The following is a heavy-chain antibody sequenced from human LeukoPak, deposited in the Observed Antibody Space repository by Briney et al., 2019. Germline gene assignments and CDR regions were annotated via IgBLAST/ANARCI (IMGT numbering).Heavy chain of an antibody. V-gene: IGHV4-34*01. CDR3: ARVLERGRDSSGWYRDLFGYYYMDV. CDR2: INHSGST. Sequence: SETLSLTCALYGGSFSGYYWSWIRQPPGKGLEWIGEINHSGSTNYNPSLKSRVTISLDTSKNQFSLKLSSVTAADTAVYYCARVLERGRDSSGWYRDLFGYYYMDVWGKGTTVTISS. CDR1: GGSFSGYY. D-gene: IGHD6-19*01. J-gene: IGHJ6*03.